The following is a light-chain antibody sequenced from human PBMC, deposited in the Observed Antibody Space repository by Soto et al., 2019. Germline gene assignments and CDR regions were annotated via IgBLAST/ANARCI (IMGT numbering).Light chain of an antibody. Sequence: DIQMTQSPSSLSASVGDRVTITCQASQDIKNYLNWYQHKSGKAPKLLIYDASDLETGVPSRFSGSGSGTDFTFTINSLQPEDIATYYCQQYDNLPLTFGGGTKVEIK. CDR3: QQYDNLPLT. CDR1: QDIKNY. V-gene: IGKV1-33*01. CDR2: DAS. J-gene: IGKJ4*01.